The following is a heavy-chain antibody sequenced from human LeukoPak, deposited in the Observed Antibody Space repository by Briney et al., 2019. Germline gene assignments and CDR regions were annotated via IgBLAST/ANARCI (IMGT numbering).Heavy chain of an antibody. CDR2: INHNGST. D-gene: IGHD2-2*01. CDR3: ARAREAVVVPAAPKGGQDY. Sequence: SETLSLTCAVYGGSFSGYYWSWIRQPPGKGLEWIGEINHNGSTNYNPSLKSRVTISVDTSKNQFSLKLSSVTAADTAVYYCARAREAVVVPAAPKGGQDYWGQGTLVTVSS. J-gene: IGHJ4*02. CDR1: GGSFSGYY. V-gene: IGHV4-34*01.